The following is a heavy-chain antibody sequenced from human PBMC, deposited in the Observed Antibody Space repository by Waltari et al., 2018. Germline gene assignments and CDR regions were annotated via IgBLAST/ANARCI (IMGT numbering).Heavy chain of an antibody. Sequence: QVQLVQSGAEVKKPGSSVKVSCKASGGTFSSYTISWVRQAPGQGLEWMGRIIPDLGIANDAQKFQGRVTITADKSTNTAYMELSSLRSEDTAVYYCARDIVVVVAATPHNWFDPWGQGTLVTVSS. CDR1: GGTFSSYT. J-gene: IGHJ5*02. V-gene: IGHV1-69*08. CDR2: IIPDLGIA. D-gene: IGHD2-15*01. CDR3: ARDIVVVVAATPHNWFDP.